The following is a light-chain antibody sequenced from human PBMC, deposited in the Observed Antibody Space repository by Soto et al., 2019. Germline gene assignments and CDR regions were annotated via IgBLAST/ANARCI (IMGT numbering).Light chain of an antibody. V-gene: IGKV1-6*01. Sequence: AIQMTHSPSSLSASVGDRVTMTCRASQGIRNDLGWYQQKPGKAPKLLIYAASSLQSGVPSRFSSSGSRTDFTLTISSLQPEDFATYYCLQDYNYPRTFGQGSKV. CDR2: AAS. CDR3: LQDYNYPRT. J-gene: IGKJ1*01. CDR1: QGIRND.